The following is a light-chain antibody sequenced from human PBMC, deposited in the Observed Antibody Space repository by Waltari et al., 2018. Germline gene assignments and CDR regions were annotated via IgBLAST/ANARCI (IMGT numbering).Light chain of an antibody. V-gene: IGLV4-69*01. CDR2: VNSDGSH. Sequence: QVVLTQSPSASASLGASVKLTCTRSSGHRNYAVAWHQQQPEKGPRYLMKVNSDGSHNKGDGIPDRFSGSSSGAERYLTISSLQSEDEANYYCQTWGTGTWVFGGGTKVTVL. CDR1: SGHRNYA. CDR3: QTWGTGTWV. J-gene: IGLJ3*02.